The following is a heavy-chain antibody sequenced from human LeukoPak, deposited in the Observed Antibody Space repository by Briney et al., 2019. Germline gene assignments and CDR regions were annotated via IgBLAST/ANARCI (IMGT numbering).Heavy chain of an antibody. D-gene: IGHD6-19*01. V-gene: IGHV1-8*01. CDR1: GYTFTSYD. J-gene: IGHJ6*02. CDR3: ARGARSSSSGWYGGNYYYYYGMDV. CDR2: MNPNSGNT. Sequence: ASVKVSCKASGYTFTSYDINWVRQATGQGLEWMGWMNPNSGNTGYAQKFQGRVTMTRNTSISTAYMELSSLRSEDTAVYYCARGARSSSSGWYGGNYYYYYGMDVWGQGTTVTVSS.